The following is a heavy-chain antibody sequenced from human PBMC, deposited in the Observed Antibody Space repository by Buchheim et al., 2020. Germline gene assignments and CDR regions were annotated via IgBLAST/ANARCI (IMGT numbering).Heavy chain of an antibody. CDR2: ISGSGAHT. CDR3: ARIEAAAGTSYGMDV. Sequence: EVQLLESGGGLVQPGGSLRLSCAASGFTFSNYAMRWVRQAPGKGLEWVSAISGSGAHTYYADSVKGRFTISRDNAKNSLYLQMNSLRDEDTAVYYCARIEAAAGTSYGMDVWGQGTT. D-gene: IGHD6-13*01. CDR1: GFTFSNYA. V-gene: IGHV3-23*01. J-gene: IGHJ6*02.